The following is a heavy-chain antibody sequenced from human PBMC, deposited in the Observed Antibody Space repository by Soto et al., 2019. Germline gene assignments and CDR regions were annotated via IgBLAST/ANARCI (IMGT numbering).Heavy chain of an antibody. CDR3: ARSSSGWYHGYYYYGMDV. Sequence: LSLTCTVSGGSISSYYWSWIRQPPGKGLEWIGYIYYSGSTNYNPSLKSRVTISVDTSKNQFSLKLSSVTAADTAVYYCARSSSGWYHGYYYYGMDVWGQGTTVTVSS. D-gene: IGHD6-19*01. V-gene: IGHV4-59*01. J-gene: IGHJ6*02. CDR2: IYYSGST. CDR1: GGSISSYY.